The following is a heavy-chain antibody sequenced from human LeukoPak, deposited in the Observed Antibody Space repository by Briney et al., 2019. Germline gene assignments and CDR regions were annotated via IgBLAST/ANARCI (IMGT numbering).Heavy chain of an antibody. CDR3: ARGGERPGEDYYYYYGMDV. CDR2: ISTYNGNT. D-gene: IGHD3-10*01. Sequence: GASVKVSCKASGYTFTTYRIIWVRQAPGQGLEWMGWISTYNGNTNYAQKLQGRVTMTTDTSTSTAYMELSSLRSEDTAVYYCARGGERPGEDYYYYYGMDVWGQGTTVTVSS. V-gene: IGHV1-18*04. J-gene: IGHJ6*02. CDR1: GYTFTTYR.